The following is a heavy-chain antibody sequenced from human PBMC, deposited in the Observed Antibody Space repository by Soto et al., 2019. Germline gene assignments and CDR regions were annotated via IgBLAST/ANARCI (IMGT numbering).Heavy chain of an antibody. Sequence: QVQLVESGGGVVQPGRSLRLSCAGSGFTFSNYGMHWVRQAPGKGLEWVAFISYDGSDILYADSVKGRFTISRDNSKSTLFLNMSRPRAEDTAVYFCAIVWVADAPLDPWGQGSLVTVSP. D-gene: IGHD1-26*01. V-gene: IGHV3-30*03. CDR3: AIVWVADAPLDP. CDR1: GFTFSNYG. J-gene: IGHJ5*02. CDR2: ISYDGSDI.